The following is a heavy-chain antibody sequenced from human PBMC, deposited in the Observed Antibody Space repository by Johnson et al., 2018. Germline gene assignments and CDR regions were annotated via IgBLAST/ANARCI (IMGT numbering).Heavy chain of an antibody. D-gene: IGHD1-26*01. CDR3: ARDNSGWNWLDL. Sequence: QVQLVQSGGGLVKPGGSLRLSCAASGFTFRNFRMHWVRQAPGKGLEWVAVISDDGSVTHYGDSVKGRSTISRYNSKNTVYLQMNSLRTEDTAVFYCARDNSGWNWLDLWGQGTLVTVSS. J-gene: IGHJ5*02. CDR1: GFTFRNFR. CDR2: ISDDGSVT. V-gene: IGHV3-30*03.